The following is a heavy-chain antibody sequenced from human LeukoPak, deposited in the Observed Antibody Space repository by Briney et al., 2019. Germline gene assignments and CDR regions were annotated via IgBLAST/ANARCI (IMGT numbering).Heavy chain of an antibody. CDR1: GGSFSGYY. V-gene: IGHV4-34*01. D-gene: IGHD2-2*02. J-gene: IGHJ3*02. CDR2: INHSGST. Sequence: PSETLSLTCAVYGGSFSGYYWSWIRQPPGKGLEWIGEINHSGSTNYNPSLKSRVTISVDTSKNQFSLELSSVTAADTAVYYCARGKVVPAAIRGGAFDIWGQGTMVTVSS. CDR3: ARGKVVPAAIRGGAFDI.